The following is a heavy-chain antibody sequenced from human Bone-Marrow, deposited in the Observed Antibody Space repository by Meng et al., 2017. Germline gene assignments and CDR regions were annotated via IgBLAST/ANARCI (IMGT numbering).Heavy chain of an antibody. CDR1: GGTFRNLW. CDR3: ATDHPFAEGGVITT. Sequence: RLSCAVHGGTFRNLWMTWGRQAPGKGLEWVGRIKSKVGGGTTDFAAPVKGRFTISRDNAKNTLYLQMNSLKTEDTAVYYCATDHPFAEGGVITTWGQGTLVTVSS. V-gene: IGHV3-15*01. CDR2: IKSKVGGGTT. D-gene: IGHD3-16*02. J-gene: IGHJ5*02.